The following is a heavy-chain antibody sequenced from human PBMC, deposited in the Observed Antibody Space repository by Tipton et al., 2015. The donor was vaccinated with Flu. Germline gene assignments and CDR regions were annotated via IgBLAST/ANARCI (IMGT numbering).Heavy chain of an antibody. V-gene: IGHV6-1*01. CDR1: GDSVSGNSAA. J-gene: IGHJ5*02. Sequence: LVKPTQTLSLTCAISGDSVSGNSAAWNWIRQSPSRGLEWLGRTYYRSKWYNEYAVPVKSRITINPDTSKNQFSLQLYSVTPEDTAVYYCTRGCPDWFDPWGQGTLVTVSS. CDR2: TYYRSKWYN. D-gene: IGHD4/OR15-4a*01. CDR3: TRGCPDWFDP.